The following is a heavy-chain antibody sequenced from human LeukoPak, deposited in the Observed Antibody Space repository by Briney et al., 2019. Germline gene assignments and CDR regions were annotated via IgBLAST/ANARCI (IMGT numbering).Heavy chain of an antibody. J-gene: IGHJ2*01. CDR2: ITSSSNTI. D-gene: IGHD2-2*01. Sequence: TGGSLRLSCAASGFTFSDYYMSWIRQAPGKGLEWISYITSSSNTIYYADSVKGRFTISRDNAKNSLYLQMNSLRDEDTAVYYCARVRGLSWYFDLWGRGTLVTVSS. V-gene: IGHV3-11*04. CDR3: ARVRGLSWYFDL. CDR1: GFTFSDYY.